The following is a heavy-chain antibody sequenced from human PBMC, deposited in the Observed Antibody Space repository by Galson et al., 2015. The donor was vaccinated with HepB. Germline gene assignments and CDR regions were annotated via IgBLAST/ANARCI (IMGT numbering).Heavy chain of an antibody. CDR1: GYTFRSYA. J-gene: IGHJ3*02. CDR3: ASDPPSSGYAFYT. V-gene: IGHV3-30-3*01. CDR2: ISFEGSDQ. Sequence: SLRLSCAASGYTFRSYAMYWVRQAPGKGLEWVAFISFEGSDQNYADSVKGRFTISKDNSKNTLYLQMNSLRAEDTALYYCASDPPSSGYAFYTWGQGTMVTVSS. D-gene: IGHD1-14*01.